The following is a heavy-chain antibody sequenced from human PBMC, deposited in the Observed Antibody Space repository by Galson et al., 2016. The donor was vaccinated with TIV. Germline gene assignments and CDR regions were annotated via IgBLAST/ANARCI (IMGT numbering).Heavy chain of an antibody. CDR1: GFTFSAST. J-gene: IGHJ4*02. Sequence: SLRLSCAASGFTFSASTLHWVRQASGKGLEWVARVRTKPNNYATASAASVEVRFTISRDDSKNTAYLQMNSLITEDTAVYYCTTSEDFVVFHHWGQGALVAVSS. CDR3: TTSEDFVVFHH. CDR2: VRTKPNNYAT. V-gene: IGHV3-73*01. D-gene: IGHD2-15*01.